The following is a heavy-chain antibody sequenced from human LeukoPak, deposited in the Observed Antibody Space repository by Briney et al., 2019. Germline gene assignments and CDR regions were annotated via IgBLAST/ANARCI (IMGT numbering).Heavy chain of an antibody. D-gene: IGHD6-19*01. Sequence: SETLSLTCTVSGGSISSYYWSWIRQTPGKGLEWIGFTHYSESTIYNPSLKSRVTMSVDTSKNHLSLKLNSVTAADTAVYYCARNAAVATSRTWFDPWGQGTLVTVSS. CDR2: THYSEST. J-gene: IGHJ5*02. CDR1: GGSISSYY. CDR3: ARNAAVATSRTWFDP. V-gene: IGHV4-59*08.